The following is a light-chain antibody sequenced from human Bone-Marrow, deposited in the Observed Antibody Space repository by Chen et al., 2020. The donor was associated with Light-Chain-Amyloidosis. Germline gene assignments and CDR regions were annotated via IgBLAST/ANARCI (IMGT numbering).Light chain of an antibody. V-gene: IGLV1-47*01. Sequence: QSVLTQPPSASGTPGQRVTISCSGSSSNIGRNYVYWYPQLPGTAPKLLIFLNGQRPSGVPDRFSGSKSGTSGSLALRGLQSDDEADYFCAAWDDSLAGWVFGGGTKLTVL. CDR1: SSNIGRNY. J-gene: IGLJ3*02. CDR2: LNG. CDR3: AAWDDSLAGWV.